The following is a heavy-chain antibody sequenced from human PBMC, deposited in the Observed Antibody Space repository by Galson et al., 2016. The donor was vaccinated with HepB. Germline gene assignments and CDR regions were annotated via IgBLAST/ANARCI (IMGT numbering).Heavy chain of an antibody. CDR1: GFSLSTSGMR. J-gene: IGHJ6*02. D-gene: IGHD6-13*01. V-gene: IGHV2-70*01. CDR2: IDGGGDK. CDR3: ARIRYTNTWYSYHYGMDV. Sequence: PALVKPTQTLTLTCTFSGFSLSTSGMRVIWIRQPPGKALEWLSLIDGGGDKYYSISLKTRLTISKDTSKNQVVLTMTNMDPVDTGTYYCARIRYTNTWYSYHYGMDVWGQGTAVTVSS.